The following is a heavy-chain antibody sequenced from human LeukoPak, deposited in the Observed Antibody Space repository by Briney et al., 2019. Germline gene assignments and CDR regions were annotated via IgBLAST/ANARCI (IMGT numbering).Heavy chain of an antibody. CDR1: GYTFTSYY. Sequence: ASVKVSCKASGYTFTSYYMHWVRQAPGQGLEWMGIINPSGGSTSYAQKFQGRVTMTRDMSTSTVYMELSSLRSEDTAVYYCARALNDIVVVPAASDYMDVWGEGTTVTVSS. CDR3: ARALNDIVVVPAASDYMDV. D-gene: IGHD2-2*01. V-gene: IGHV1-46*01. J-gene: IGHJ6*03. CDR2: INPSGGST.